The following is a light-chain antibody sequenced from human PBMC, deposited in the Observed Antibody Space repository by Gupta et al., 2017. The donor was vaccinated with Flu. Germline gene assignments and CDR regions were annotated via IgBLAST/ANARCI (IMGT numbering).Light chain of an antibody. CDR2: DAC. Sequence: ATQLAQPPSSLSASVGDRVTITCRTSQGMSNAVAWDQQKSGRPPNLLIYDACRLYSGVCGRFSGSGSGTDFTRTISSVQPEDFATYDGKQFNNFGHGTRVDI. J-gene: IGKJ3*01. V-gene: IGKV1D-13*01. CDR1: QGMSNA. CDR3: KQFNN.